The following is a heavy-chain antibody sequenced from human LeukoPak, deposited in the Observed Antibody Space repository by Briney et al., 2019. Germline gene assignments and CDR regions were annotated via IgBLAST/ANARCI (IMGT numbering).Heavy chain of an antibody. D-gene: IGHD2-8*02. CDR3: ATYRRVLLPFES. CDR1: GFTFSTFA. J-gene: IGHJ4*02. V-gene: IGHV3-23*01. CDR2: IFPSGGEI. Sequence: GGSLRLSCAASGFTFSTFAMIWVRQPPGKGLEWVSSIFPSGGEIHYADSVRGRFTISRDDSKSTLSLQMNSLRAGDTAIYYCATYRRVLLPFESWGQGTLVTVSS.